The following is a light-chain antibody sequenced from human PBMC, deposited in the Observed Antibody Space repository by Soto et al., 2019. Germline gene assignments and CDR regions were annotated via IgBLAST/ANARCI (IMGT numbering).Light chain of an antibody. CDR3: QQYYNWPPYT. V-gene: IGKV3-15*01. J-gene: IGKJ2*01. CDR2: GAT. Sequence: EILLTQSPATLSVSPGETATLSCRASQNVFSDLAWYQQKPGQAPRLLVYGATTRATDAPAKFRGRGSGTEFTLTISSLQSEDFAVYYCQQYYNWPPYTFGQGTKLDFK. CDR1: QNVFSD.